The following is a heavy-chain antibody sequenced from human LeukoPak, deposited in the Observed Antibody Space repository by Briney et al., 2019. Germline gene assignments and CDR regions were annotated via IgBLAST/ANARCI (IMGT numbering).Heavy chain of an antibody. CDR2: FDPEDGET. CDR3: ATFITMVRGVINY. V-gene: IGHV1-24*01. CDR1: GYTLTELS. J-gene: IGHJ4*02. D-gene: IGHD3-10*01. Sequence: VASVKVSCKVSGYTLTELSMHWVRQAPGKGLEWMGGFDPEDGETIYAQKFQGRVTMTEDTSTDTAYMELSSLRSEDTAVYYCATFITMVRGVINYWGQGTLVTVSS.